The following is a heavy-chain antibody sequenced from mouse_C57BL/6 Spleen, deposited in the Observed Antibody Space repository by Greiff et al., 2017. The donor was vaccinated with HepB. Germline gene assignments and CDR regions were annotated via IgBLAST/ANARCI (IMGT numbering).Heavy chain of an antibody. V-gene: IGHV1-15*01. CDR3: TRGNTTVVAPYYFDY. J-gene: IGHJ2*01. CDR2: IDPETGGT. D-gene: IGHD1-1*01. CDR1: GYTFTDYE. Sequence: QVHVKQSGAELVRPGASVTLSCKASGYTFTDYEMHWVKQTPVHGLEWIGAIDPETGGTAYNQKFKGKAILTADKSSSTAYMELRSLTSEDSAVYYCTRGNTTVVAPYYFDYWGQGTTLTVSS.